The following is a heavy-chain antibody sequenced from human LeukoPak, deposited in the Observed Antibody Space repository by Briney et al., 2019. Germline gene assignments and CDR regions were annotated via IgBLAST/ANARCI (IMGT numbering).Heavy chain of an antibody. D-gene: IGHD6-19*01. CDR1: GFTFSSYA. Sequence: GGSLRLSCAASGFTFSSYALSWVRQAPGKGLQWVSTIRAGGGNTYYADSVKGRFTVSRDSSKNTLYLQMSSLGAEDTAVYYCAKALGEVAGTLDYWGQGTPVTVFS. J-gene: IGHJ4*02. CDR3: AKALGEVAGTLDY. V-gene: IGHV3-23*01. CDR2: IRAGGGNT.